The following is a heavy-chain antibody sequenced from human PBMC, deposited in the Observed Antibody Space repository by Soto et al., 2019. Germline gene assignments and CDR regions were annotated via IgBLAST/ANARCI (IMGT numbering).Heavy chain of an antibody. D-gene: IGHD6-19*01. V-gene: IGHV3-23*01. J-gene: IGHJ3*02. CDR1: GFTFSSFA. CDR2: LTASGGST. Sequence: VQLLESGGGLVQPGGSLRLSCAASGFTFSSFAMTWVRQAPGEGLEWVSALTASGGSTFYADSVKGRFTISRDNSTNTLYLQLNSLIAEDTAVYYCAKEFIGAVADAFDIWVHGRMVTVSS. CDR3: AKEFIGAVADAFDI.